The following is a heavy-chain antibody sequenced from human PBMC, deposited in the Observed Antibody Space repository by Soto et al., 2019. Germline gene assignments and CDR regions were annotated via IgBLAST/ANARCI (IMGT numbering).Heavy chain of an antibody. CDR2: ISWNIGSI. J-gene: IGHJ6*03. CDR1: GFTFDDYA. Sequence: EVQLVESGGGLVQPGSSLRLSCAASGFTFDDYAMHCVQQAPGKAVEWSSVISWNIGSIGYADSLKGRFTVSRATSKNSLYLQMNSLRAEDTALYYCAKSPGVYYYYMDVWGKGTTVTVSS. V-gene: IGHV3-9*01. D-gene: IGHD3-10*01. CDR3: AKSPGVYYYYMDV.